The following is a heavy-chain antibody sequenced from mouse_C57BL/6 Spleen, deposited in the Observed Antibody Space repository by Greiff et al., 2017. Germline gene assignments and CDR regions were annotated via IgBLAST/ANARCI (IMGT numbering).Heavy chain of an antibody. V-gene: IGHV1-50*01. CDR3: ARKGAAQATDD. J-gene: IGHJ2*01. CDR1: GYTFTSYW. CDR2: IDPSDSYT. D-gene: IGHD3-2*02. Sequence: QVQLQQPGAELVKPGASVKLSCKASGYTFTSYWLQWVQQRPGQGLEWIGEIDPSDSYTNYNQKFKGKATLTVDTSSRTAYMQLSSLTSEDSAVYYCARKGAAQATDDWGQGTTRTVSS.